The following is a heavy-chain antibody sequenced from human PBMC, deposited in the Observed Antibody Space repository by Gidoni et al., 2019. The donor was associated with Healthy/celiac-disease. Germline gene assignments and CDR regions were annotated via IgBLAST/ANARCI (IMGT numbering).Heavy chain of an antibody. Sequence: QVQLVQSGAEVKKPGASVKVSCKASGYTFTSYAMTWVRQAPGQRLEWMGWINAGNGNTKYSQKCQGRVTITRDTSASTAYMELSSLRSEDTAVYYCARERPPYCSGGSCYQGPLRGANNWFDPWGQGTLVTVSS. D-gene: IGHD2-15*01. CDR2: INAGNGNT. CDR3: ARERPPYCSGGSCYQGPLRGANNWFDP. V-gene: IGHV1-3*01. J-gene: IGHJ5*02. CDR1: GYTFTSYA.